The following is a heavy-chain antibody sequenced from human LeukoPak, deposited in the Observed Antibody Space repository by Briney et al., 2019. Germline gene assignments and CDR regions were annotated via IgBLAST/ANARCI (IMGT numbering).Heavy chain of an antibody. CDR2: ISYDGSNK. CDR3: ARDPLAARMGAYYYYYYMDV. V-gene: IGHV3-30*04. J-gene: IGHJ6*03. D-gene: IGHD6-6*01. Sequence: GGSLRLSCAASGFTFSSYAMHWVRQAPGKGLEWVAVISYDGSNKYYADSVKGRLTISRDNSKNTLYLQMNSLRAEDTAVYYCARDPLAARMGAYYYYYYMDVWGKGTTVTVSS. CDR1: GFTFSSYA.